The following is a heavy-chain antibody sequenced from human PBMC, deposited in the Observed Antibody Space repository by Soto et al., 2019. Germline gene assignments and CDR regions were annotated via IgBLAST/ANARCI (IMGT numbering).Heavy chain of an antibody. D-gene: IGHD2-2*02. J-gene: IGHJ6*02. Sequence: QVQLQESGPGLVKPSGTLSLTCAVSGGSISSSNWWSWVRQPPGKGLEWIGEIYHSGSTNYNPSLKSGVTISVDKSKNQFSLKLISVTAADTAVYYCARDRAYCSSTSCYTRAYYYYGMDVWGQGTTVTVSS. CDR2: IYHSGST. CDR3: ARDRAYCSSTSCYTRAYYYYGMDV. V-gene: IGHV4-4*02. CDR1: GGSISSSNW.